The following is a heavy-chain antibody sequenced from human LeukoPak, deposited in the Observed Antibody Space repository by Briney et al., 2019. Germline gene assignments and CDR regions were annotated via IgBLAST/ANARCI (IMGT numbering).Heavy chain of an antibody. CDR2: IYTSGTT. Sequence: SETLSLTCTVSGGSFSTYYWSWIRQPAGKGLEWIGHIYTSGTTNYNPSLKSRVTMSIDTSKNQFSLKLSSVTAADTAIYYCARDTKYYYGSRTYFFFEYWGQGTLLTVSS. J-gene: IGHJ4*02. V-gene: IGHV4-4*07. D-gene: IGHD3-10*01. CDR1: GGSFSTYY. CDR3: ARDTKYYYGSRTYFFFEY.